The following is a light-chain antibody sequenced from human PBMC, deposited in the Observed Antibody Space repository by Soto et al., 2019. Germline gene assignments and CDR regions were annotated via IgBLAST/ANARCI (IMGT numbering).Light chain of an antibody. CDR3: QQRSNWPST. J-gene: IGKJ4*01. CDR2: DAS. V-gene: IGKV3-11*01. Sequence: EIVLTQSPATLSLSPGNRATLSCRASQSVSGYLAWYQQKPGQAPRLLIYDASNRATGIPARFSGSGSGTDFTLTSTSREPEDFAGYYCQQRSNWPSTFGGGTKVEI. CDR1: QSVSGY.